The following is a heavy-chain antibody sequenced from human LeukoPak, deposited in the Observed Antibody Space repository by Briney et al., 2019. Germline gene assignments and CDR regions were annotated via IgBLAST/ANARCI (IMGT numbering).Heavy chain of an antibody. J-gene: IGHJ3*02. D-gene: IGHD3-10*01. CDR3: AKVLLWFGELLYDAFDI. CDR2: ISGSGGST. V-gene: IGHV3-23*01. Sequence: GGSLRLSCAASGFTFSSYAMSWVRQAPGKGLEWVSAISGSGGSTYYADSVKGRFTISRDNSMNTLYLQMNSLRAEDTAVYYCAKVLLWFGELLYDAFDIWGQGTMVTVSS. CDR1: GFTFSSYA.